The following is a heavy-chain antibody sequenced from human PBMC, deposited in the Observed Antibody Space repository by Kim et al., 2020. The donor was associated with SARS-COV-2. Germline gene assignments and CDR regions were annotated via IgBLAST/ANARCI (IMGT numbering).Heavy chain of an antibody. CDR2: IYYSGST. CDR1: GGSISSSSYY. D-gene: IGHD4-17*01. V-gene: IGHV4-39*01. J-gene: IGHJ3*02. CDR3: ARIWTTVTTGDAFDI. Sequence: SETLSLTCTVSGGSISSSSYYWGWIRQPPGKGLEWIGSIYYSGSTYYNPSLKSRVTISVDTSKNQFSLKLSSVTAADTAVYYCARIWTTVTTGDAFDIWGQGTMVTVSS.